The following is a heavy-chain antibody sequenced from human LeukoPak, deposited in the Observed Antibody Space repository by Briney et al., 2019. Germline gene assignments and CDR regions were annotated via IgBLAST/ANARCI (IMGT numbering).Heavy chain of an antibody. CDR1: GGSISSYY. D-gene: IGHD5-24*01. V-gene: IGHV4-59*01. J-gene: IGHJ4*02. CDR3: ARSEMATILGFDY. Sequence: PSETLSLTCTVSGGSISSYYWSWIRQPPGKGLEWIGYIYYSGSTNYNPSLKSRVTISVDTSKNQFSLKLSSVTAADTAVYYCARSEMATILGFDYWGQGTLVTVSS. CDR2: IYYSGST.